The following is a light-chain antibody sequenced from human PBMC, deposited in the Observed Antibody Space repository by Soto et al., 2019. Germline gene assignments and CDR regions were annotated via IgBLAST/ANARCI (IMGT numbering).Light chain of an antibody. CDR3: QQYGSSLRWT. J-gene: IGKJ1*01. CDR1: QSVSSSY. CDR2: GAS. V-gene: IGKV3-20*01. Sequence: EIMLTQSPGTLSLSPGERATLSCRASQSVSSSYLAWYQQKPGQAPRLLIYGASSRATGIPDRFSGSGSGTDFTLTISRLEPEDFAVYYCQQYGSSLRWTFGQGTKVDI.